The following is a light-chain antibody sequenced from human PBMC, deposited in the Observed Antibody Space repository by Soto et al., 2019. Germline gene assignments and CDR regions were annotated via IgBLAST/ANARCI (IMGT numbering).Light chain of an antibody. Sequence: DIQMTRSPSSVSASVGDRVTITCRASQGITSWLAWYQQKPGKAPKLLIYRASNLQSGVPSRFSGSGSGTDFTLTISGLQPADFATYYCQQTTTFPLTFGGGTKVEIK. CDR2: RAS. V-gene: IGKV1-12*01. J-gene: IGKJ4*01. CDR1: QGITSW. CDR3: QQTTTFPLT.